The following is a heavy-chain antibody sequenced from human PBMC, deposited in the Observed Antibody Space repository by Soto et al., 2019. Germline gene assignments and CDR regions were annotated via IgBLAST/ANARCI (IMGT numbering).Heavy chain of an antibody. CDR3: AKILESAGLGH. J-gene: IGHJ4*02. CDR2: ISANGGGT. CDR1: GFTFITYA. V-gene: IGHV3-23*01. Sequence: HPGGSLRLSCAPSGFTFITYAMSWVRQAPGKGLEWVSSISANGGGTYYADSVKGRFIISRDNSKNTLYLQMNSLRAEDTAVYLCAKILESAGLGHWGQGTLVTVSS. D-gene: IGHD6-13*01.